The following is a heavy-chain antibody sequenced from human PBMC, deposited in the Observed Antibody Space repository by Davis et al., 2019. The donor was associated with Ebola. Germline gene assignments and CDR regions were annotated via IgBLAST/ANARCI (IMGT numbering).Heavy chain of an antibody. CDR3: ARGGVTLYYYYYYGMDV. V-gene: IGHV7-4-1*02. J-gene: IGHJ6*02. CDR2: INTNTGNP. D-gene: IGHD3-10*01. CDR1: GYTFTSYA. Sequence: AASVTVSCKASGYTFTSYAMNWVRQAPGQGLEWMGWINTNTGNPTYAQGFTGRFVFSLDTSVSTAYLQISSLKAEDTAVYYCARGGVTLYYYYYYGMDVWGQGTTVTVSS.